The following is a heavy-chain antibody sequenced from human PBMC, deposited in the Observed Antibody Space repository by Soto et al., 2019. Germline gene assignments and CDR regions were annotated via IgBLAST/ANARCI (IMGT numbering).Heavy chain of an antibody. CDR3: AKDGYLDTYYFDY. V-gene: IGHV3-30-3*01. CDR2: ISYDGISK. J-gene: IGHJ4*02. D-gene: IGHD3-9*01. Sequence: GGSLRLSCAASGFTFSSYAMHWVRQAPGKGLEWVAVISYDGISKHYADSVKGRFSISRDDSENTLYVQMNSLRAEDTAVYYCAKDGYLDTYYFDYWGQGTRGTVSS. CDR1: GFTFSSYA.